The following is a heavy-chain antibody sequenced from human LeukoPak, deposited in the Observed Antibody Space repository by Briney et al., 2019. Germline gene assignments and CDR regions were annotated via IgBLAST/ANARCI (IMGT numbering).Heavy chain of an antibody. Sequence: ASVTVSCKASGYTFTSYGISWVRQAPGQGLEWMGGIIPIFGTANYAQKFQGRVTITADESTSTAYMELSSLRSEDTAVYYCATLSRDGYNSVDYWGQGTLVTVSS. V-gene: IGHV1-69*01. CDR1: GYTFTSYG. D-gene: IGHD5-24*01. CDR3: ATLSRDGYNSVDY. J-gene: IGHJ4*02. CDR2: IIPIFGTA.